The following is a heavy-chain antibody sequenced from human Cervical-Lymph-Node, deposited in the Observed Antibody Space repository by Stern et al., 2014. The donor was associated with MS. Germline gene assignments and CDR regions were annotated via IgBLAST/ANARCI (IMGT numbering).Heavy chain of an antibody. CDR1: GGTFSSYA. Sequence: QVQLLQPGAEVKKPGSSVKVSCKASGGTFSSYAINWVRQAPGQGLDWMGGIIPIFGTANYAQHFQGRVTITADESTSTAYMELSSLKSEDTAVYYCARTSTRGFDYWGQGTLVTVSS. V-gene: IGHV1-69*01. D-gene: IGHD2-15*01. CDR3: ARTSTRGFDY. J-gene: IGHJ4*02. CDR2: IIPIFGTA.